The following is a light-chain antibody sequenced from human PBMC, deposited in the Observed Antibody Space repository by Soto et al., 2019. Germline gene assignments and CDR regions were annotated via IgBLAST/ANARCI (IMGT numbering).Light chain of an antibody. CDR3: QQYGSSPWT. CDR1: LSVSSSY. Sequence: EIVLTQSPGTLSLSPGERATLSCRASLSVSSSYLGWYQQKPGQATRLLIYGASSRATGIPDRFSGSWSGTDFTLTISRLEPEEFAVYYCQQYGSSPWTFGQGTKMEIK. J-gene: IGKJ1*01. V-gene: IGKV3-20*01. CDR2: GAS.